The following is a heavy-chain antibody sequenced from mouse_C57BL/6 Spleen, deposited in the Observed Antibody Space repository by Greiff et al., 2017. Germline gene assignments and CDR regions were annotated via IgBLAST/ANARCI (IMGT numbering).Heavy chain of an antibody. J-gene: IGHJ2*01. D-gene: IGHD2-5*01. Sequence: VQLQQSGAELVKPGASVKLSCKASGYTFTSYWMQWVKQRPGQGLEWIGEIDPSDSYTNYNQKFKGKATLTVDTSSSTAYMQLSSLTSEDSAVYYCARNPPYYSKGYYFDYWGQGTTLTVSS. CDR3: ARNPPYYSKGYYFDY. V-gene: IGHV1-50*01. CDR2: IDPSDSYT. CDR1: GYTFTSYW.